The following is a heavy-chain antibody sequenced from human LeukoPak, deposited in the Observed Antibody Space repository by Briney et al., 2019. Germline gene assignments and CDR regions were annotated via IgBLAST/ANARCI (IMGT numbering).Heavy chain of an antibody. CDR2: IYYSGST. J-gene: IGHJ4*02. CDR3: ASANFDLAYYFDY. Sequence: PSETLSLTCTVSGGSISSGGYYWSWIRQRPGQGLEWIGYIYYSGSTYYNPSLKSRVTISVDTSRNQFSLKLSSVTAADTTVYYCASANFDLAYYFDYWGQGTLVTVSS. V-gene: IGHV4-31*03. CDR1: GGSISSGGYY. D-gene: IGHD3-9*01.